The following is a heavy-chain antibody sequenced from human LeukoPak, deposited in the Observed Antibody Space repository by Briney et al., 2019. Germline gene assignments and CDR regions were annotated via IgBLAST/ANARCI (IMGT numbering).Heavy chain of an antibody. CDR1: GFTFSSYA. CDR3: AKDLSRESVPEGFDY. V-gene: IGHV3-23*01. D-gene: IGHD4-17*01. Sequence: GGSLRLSCAASGFTFSSYAMSWVRQAPGKGLEWVSAISGSGGSTYYADSVKGRFTISRDNSKNTLYLQMNSLRAEDTAVYYCAKDLSRESVPEGFDYWGQGTLVTVSS. CDR2: ISGSGGST. J-gene: IGHJ4*02.